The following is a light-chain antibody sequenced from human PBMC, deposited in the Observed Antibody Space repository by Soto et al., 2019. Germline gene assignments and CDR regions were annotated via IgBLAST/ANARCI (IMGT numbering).Light chain of an antibody. Sequence: QSVLTQPRSVSGSPGQSVTISCTGTGSNVGGYNYVSWYQQHPGKAPKLMIYDVSKRPSGVPDRFSGSKSGNTASLTISELQAEDEADYCCCSYAGSDTVLFGGGTKVTVL. J-gene: IGLJ2*01. CDR2: DVS. CDR3: CSYAGSDTVL. CDR1: GSNVGGYNY. V-gene: IGLV2-11*01.